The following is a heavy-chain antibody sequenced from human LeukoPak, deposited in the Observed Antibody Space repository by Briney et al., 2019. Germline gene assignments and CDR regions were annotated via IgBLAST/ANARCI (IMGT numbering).Heavy chain of an antibody. CDR1: GFTFSNYG. Sequence: GGSLRLSCAASGFTFSNYGMSWVRQAPGKGLEWVSGISGSAGVTYSAGSVKGRFTISRDNSKNMLYLQMNSLRAEDTAVYYCAKAAAGNSWGQGTLVTVSS. J-gene: IGHJ4*02. V-gene: IGHV3-23*01. D-gene: IGHD6-13*01. CDR2: ISGSAGVT. CDR3: AKAAAGNS.